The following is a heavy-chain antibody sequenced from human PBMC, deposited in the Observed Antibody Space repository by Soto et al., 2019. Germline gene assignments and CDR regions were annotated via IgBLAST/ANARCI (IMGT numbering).Heavy chain of an antibody. D-gene: IGHD3-9*01. CDR3: PRSPVRRLVIIDEPGFDI. V-gene: IGHV1-18*01. CDR1: GYTFTSYG. J-gene: IGHJ3*02. Sequence: QVQLVQSGAEVKKPGASVKVSCKASGYTFTSYGISWVRQAPGQGLEWMGWISAYNGNTNYAQKLQGRVTMTTDTSTSSAYMELRSLRSDDTDAYYCPRSPVRRLVIIDEPGFDIWGQGTMVTVSS. CDR2: ISAYNGNT.